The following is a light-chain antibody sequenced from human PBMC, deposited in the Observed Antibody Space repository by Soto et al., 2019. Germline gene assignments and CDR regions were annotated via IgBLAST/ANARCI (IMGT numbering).Light chain of an antibody. CDR3: SSYTNSITWL. CDR2: GVT. J-gene: IGLJ3*02. Sequence: QPVLTQPASVSGSPGQSITISCTGTSSDAVSWYQLHPGKAPKLIIFGVTNRPSGVSNRFSGSKSGNTASLTISGLQAEDEADYYCSSYTNSITWLFGGGTQLTVL. CDR1: SSDAV. V-gene: IGLV2-14*01.